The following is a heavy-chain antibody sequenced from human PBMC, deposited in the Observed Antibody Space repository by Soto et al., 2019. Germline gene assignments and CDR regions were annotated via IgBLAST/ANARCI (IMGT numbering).Heavy chain of an antibody. CDR3: ARDGGPTTRYYDFWSGTIYYFDY. V-gene: IGHV3-23*01. Sequence: GGSLRLSCAASGFTFSSYAMSWVRQAPGKGLEWVSAISGRGGSTYYADSVKGRFTISRDNSKKTLKLQMKSMKSDDTAVYYSARDGGPTTRYYDFWSGTIYYFDYWGQGTLVTVSS. CDR2: ISGRGGST. J-gene: IGHJ4*02. D-gene: IGHD3-3*01. CDR1: GFTFSSYA.